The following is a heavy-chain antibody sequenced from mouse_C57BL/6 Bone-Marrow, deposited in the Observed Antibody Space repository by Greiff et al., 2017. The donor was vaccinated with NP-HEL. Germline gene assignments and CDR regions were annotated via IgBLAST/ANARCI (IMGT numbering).Heavy chain of an antibody. CDR3: TGRGLRRLYFDY. J-gene: IGHJ2*01. D-gene: IGHD2-2*01. Sequence: EVKLEESGGGLVQPGGSMKLSCVASGFTFSNYWMNWVRQSPEKGLEWVAQIRLKSDNYATHYAESVKGRFTISRDDSKSSVYLQMNNLRAEDTGIYYCTGRGLRRLYFDYWGQGTTLTVSS. V-gene: IGHV6-3*01. CDR1: GFTFSNYW. CDR2: IRLKSDNYAT.